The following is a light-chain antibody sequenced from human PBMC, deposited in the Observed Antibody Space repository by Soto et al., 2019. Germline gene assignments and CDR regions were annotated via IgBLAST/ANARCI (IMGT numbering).Light chain of an antibody. CDR3: SSNARDNSVVL. V-gene: IGLV2-8*01. CDR2: EVT. CDR1: SSDVGSYTY. J-gene: IGLJ2*01. Sequence: QSALTQPPSASGSPGQSVTISCTGTSSDVGSYTYVSWYQQHPGKAPKLMIYEVTKRPSGVPDRFSGSKSGNTASLTVSGLQAEDEGDYYCSSNARDNSVVLFGGGTKLTVL.